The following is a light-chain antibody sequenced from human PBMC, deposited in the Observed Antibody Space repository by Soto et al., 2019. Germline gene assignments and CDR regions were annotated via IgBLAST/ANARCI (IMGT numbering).Light chain of an antibody. V-gene: IGLV2-14*01. J-gene: IGLJ2*01. CDR2: EVS. Sequence: QSALTQPASVSGSPGQSVTISCTGTSSDIGAYKYVSWYQHHPGKSPRLMIYEVSNRPSGVSNRFSASKSGNTASLTISGLQAEDEADCYCCSYRSTSTLVFGGGTKLTVL. CDR3: CSYRSTSTLV. CDR1: SSDIGAYKY.